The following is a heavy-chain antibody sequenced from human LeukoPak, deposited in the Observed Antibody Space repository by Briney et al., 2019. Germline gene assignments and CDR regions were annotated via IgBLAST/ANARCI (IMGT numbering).Heavy chain of an antibody. J-gene: IGHJ6*02. Sequence: PGGSLRLSCAASGFTFSSYWMNWVRQAPGKGLVWVSRINSDGSSTNYADSVKGRFTISRDNAKNTLYLQMNSLRAEDTAVYYCASGSSGYIIYGMDVWGQGTTVTVSS. D-gene: IGHD3-22*01. CDR1: GFTFSSYW. V-gene: IGHV3-74*01. CDR2: INSDGSST. CDR3: ASGSSGYIIYGMDV.